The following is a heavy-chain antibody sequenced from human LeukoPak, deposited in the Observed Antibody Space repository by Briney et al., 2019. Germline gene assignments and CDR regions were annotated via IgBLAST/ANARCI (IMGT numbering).Heavy chain of an antibody. CDR3: ARVYPYCARTNCWFEY. V-gene: IGHV3-74*01. Sequence: GGSLRLSCAASGFTFSIYWMHWVRQAPGKGLVWVSHINGDGSSTSYADSVKGRFTISRDNAKNTLYLQMNSLKAEDTAVYYCARVYPYCARTNCWFEYWGQGTLVTVSP. CDR2: INGDGSST. D-gene: IGHD2-2*01. CDR1: GFTFSIYW. J-gene: IGHJ4*02.